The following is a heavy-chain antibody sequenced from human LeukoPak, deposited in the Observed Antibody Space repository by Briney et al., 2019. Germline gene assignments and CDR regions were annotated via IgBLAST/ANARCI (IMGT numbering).Heavy chain of an antibody. V-gene: IGHV3-7*01. Sequence: GGSLRLSCAASGFSFSAYWMGWVRQVPGKGLEWVANIKTDGSETHYVDSVRGRFTISRDNAQNSLYLQMNSLRAEDTAVYYCVRTAGALPFDIWGQGTMVTVSS. D-gene: IGHD1-14*01. CDR1: GFSFSAYW. CDR3: VRTAGALPFDI. CDR2: IKTDGSET. J-gene: IGHJ3*02.